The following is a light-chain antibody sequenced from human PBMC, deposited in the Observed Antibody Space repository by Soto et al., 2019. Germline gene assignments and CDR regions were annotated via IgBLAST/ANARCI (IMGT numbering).Light chain of an antibody. CDR2: GAS. V-gene: IGKV3-20*01. Sequence: VLTQSPGTLSLSPGESATLSCRASQTVTIAYLAWYQQKPGQAPRLLIYGASKRATGIPDRFSGSGSGRDFTLTISGLEPEDFAMYYCQQYGSSPLISFGQGTRLEIK. CDR3: QQYGSSPLIS. CDR1: QTVTIAY. J-gene: IGKJ5*01.